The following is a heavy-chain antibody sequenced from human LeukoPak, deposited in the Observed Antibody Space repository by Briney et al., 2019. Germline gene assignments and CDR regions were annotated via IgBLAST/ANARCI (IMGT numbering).Heavy chain of an antibody. CDR1: GYTFTSYG. V-gene: IGHV1-18*01. Sequence: ASVKVSCKASGYTFTSYGISWVGQAPGQGLEWMGWISAYNGNTNYAQKLQGRVTMTTDTSTSTAYMELRSLRSDDTAVYYCARDFHYDFWSGYTNPVYPDYWGQGTLVTVSS. CDR2: ISAYNGNT. J-gene: IGHJ4*02. D-gene: IGHD3-3*01. CDR3: ARDFHYDFWSGYTNPVYPDY.